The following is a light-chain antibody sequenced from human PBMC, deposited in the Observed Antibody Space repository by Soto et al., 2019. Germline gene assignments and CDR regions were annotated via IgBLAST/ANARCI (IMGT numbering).Light chain of an antibody. CDR3: QQCNNWPRT. CDR2: GAS. V-gene: IGKV3-15*01. J-gene: IGKJ1*01. Sequence: EIVLTQSPGTLSLSPGERATLSCRASQSVGSSLAWYQQKPGQAPRLLIYGASSRATGIPARFSGSGSGTEFTLTISSLQSEDFAVYYCQQCNNWPRTFGQGTKVDIK. CDR1: QSVGSS.